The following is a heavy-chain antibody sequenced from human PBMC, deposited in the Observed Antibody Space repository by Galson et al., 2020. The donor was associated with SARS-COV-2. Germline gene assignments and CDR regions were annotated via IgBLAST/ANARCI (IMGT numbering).Heavy chain of an antibody. CDR1: SDLIDSTSYH. CDR2: IYFNGRT. CDR3: ARKTSTYDY. D-gene: IGHD3-16*01. V-gene: IGHV4-39*07. J-gene: IGHJ4*01. Sequence: ASETLSLTCNVSSDLIDSTSYHWGRIRQPPGKGPEWIGSIYFNGRTFYNPSLMSRVTISIDTSKNQFSLRLTTVTAADTAVYFCARKTSTYDYWGPGAQVTVSS.